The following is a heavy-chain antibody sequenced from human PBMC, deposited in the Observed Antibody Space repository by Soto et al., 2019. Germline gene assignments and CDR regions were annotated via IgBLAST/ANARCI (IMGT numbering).Heavy chain of an antibody. CDR2: NSHSGTT. J-gene: IGHJ4*02. V-gene: IGHV4-59*01. D-gene: IGHD5-12*01. CDR1: GVPTTTYY. Sequence: SETLSLTCAVSGVPTTTYYSSWIRHPPGKGLEWIGYNSHSGTTNYNPSFKSRVTISVDTSKNQFSLRLTCVTAADTAIYYCVREAYIGYGHAIDYWGQGTLVTVSS. CDR3: VREAYIGYGHAIDY.